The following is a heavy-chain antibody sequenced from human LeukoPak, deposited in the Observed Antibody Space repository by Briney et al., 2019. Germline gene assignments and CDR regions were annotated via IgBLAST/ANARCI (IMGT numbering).Heavy chain of an antibody. CDR3: ARGFYCSGGSCYSTPGY. J-gene: IGHJ4*02. V-gene: IGHV4-39*07. CDR1: GGSISSSSYY. D-gene: IGHD2-15*01. CDR2: IYHSGST. Sequence: SETLSLTCTVSGGSISSSSYYWGWIRQPPGKGLEWIGEIYHSGSTNYNPSLKSRVTISVDKSKNQFSLKLSSVTAADTAVYYCARGFYCSGGSCYSTPGYWGQGTLVTVSS.